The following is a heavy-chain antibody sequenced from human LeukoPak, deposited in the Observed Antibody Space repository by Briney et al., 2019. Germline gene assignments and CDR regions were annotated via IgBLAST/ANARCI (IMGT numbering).Heavy chain of an antibody. CDR1: GGSISSGSYY. CDR2: IYTSGST. D-gene: IGHD5-18*01. Sequence: SQTLSLTCTVSGGSISSGSYYWSWIRQPAGKGLEWIGRIYTSGSTNYNPSPKSRVTISVDTSKNQFSLKLSSVTAADTAVYYCARYGQTAMVDYWGQGTLVTVSS. CDR3: ARYGQTAMVDY. J-gene: IGHJ4*02. V-gene: IGHV4-61*02.